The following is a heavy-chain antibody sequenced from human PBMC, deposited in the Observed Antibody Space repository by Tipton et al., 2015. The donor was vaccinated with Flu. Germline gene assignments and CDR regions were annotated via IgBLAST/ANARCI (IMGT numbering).Heavy chain of an antibody. Sequence: TLSLTCTVSGGFVSSYFWTWIRQAPGKGLEWIGYVHYSGSSNYSPSLQSRVTMSVDTSRNQFSLSLTSVTAADAAIYYCARSGSYHHYYFDLWGRGTLVSVSS. J-gene: IGHJ2*01. D-gene: IGHD1-26*01. CDR3: ARSGSYHHYYFDL. V-gene: IGHV4-59*02. CDR2: VHYSGSS. CDR1: GGFVSSYF.